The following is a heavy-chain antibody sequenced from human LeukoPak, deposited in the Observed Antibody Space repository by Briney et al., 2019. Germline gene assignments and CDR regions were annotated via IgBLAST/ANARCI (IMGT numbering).Heavy chain of an antibody. CDR3: ARVNVVVPAAIVGYYHGMDV. J-gene: IGHJ6*02. Sequence: ASVKVSCKASGYTFTGYYMHWVRQAPGQGLEWMGWINPNSGGTNYAQKFQGRVTMTRDTSISTAYMELSRLRSDDTAVYYCARVNVVVPAAIVGYYHGMDVWGQGTTVTVSS. CDR1: GYTFTGYY. D-gene: IGHD2-2*01. CDR2: INPNSGGT. V-gene: IGHV1-2*02.